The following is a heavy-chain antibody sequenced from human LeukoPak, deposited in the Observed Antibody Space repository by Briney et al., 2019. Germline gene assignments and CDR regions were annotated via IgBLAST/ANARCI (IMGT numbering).Heavy chain of an antibody. V-gene: IGHV3-49*04. CDR3: TRSSSGWYSDY. J-gene: IGHJ4*02. CDR2: IRSKAYGGTT. Sequence: PGGSLRLSCTASGFTFGDYGMSWVRQAPEKGLEWVGFIRSKAYGGTTEYAASVKGRFIISRDDFKSIAYLQMNSLKTEDTAVYYCTRSSSGWYSDYWGQGTLVTVSS. D-gene: IGHD6-19*01. CDR1: GFTFGDYG.